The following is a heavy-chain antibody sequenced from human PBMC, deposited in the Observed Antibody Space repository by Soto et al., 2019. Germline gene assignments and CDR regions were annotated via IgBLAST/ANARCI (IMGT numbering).Heavy chain of an antibody. CDR1: GFTFSRYG. CDR2: IWYDGIKK. Sequence: QVQLVESGGGVVQPGRSLRLSCVASGFTFSRYGMHWVRQAPGQGLEWVAFIWYDGIKKYYADSVKGRFTIPRDDSNDELHLQMNPPRAEDTGVYYCARDYFGDHARFGYWGQGTLVTLSS. D-gene: IGHD4-17*01. J-gene: IGHJ4*03. V-gene: IGHV3-33*01. CDR3: ARDYFGDHARFGY.